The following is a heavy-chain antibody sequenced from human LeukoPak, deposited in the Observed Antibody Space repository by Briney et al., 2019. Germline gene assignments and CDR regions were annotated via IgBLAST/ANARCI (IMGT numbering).Heavy chain of an antibody. CDR2: IYHSGST. V-gene: IGHV4-4*02. CDR3: ARDCGGGGDCFGLDH. Sequence: PSGTLSLTCAVSGGSISSSNWWSWVRQPPGKGLEWIGEIYHSGSTTYNPSLESRVTISVDKSRNQISLKLSSVTAADTAVYYCARDCGGGGDCFGLDHWGQGTLVTVSS. J-gene: IGHJ4*02. D-gene: IGHD2-21*02. CDR1: GGSISSSNW.